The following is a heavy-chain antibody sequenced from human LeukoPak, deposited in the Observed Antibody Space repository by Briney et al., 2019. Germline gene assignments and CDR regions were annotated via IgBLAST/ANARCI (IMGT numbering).Heavy chain of an antibody. J-gene: IGHJ2*01. Sequence: SVKVSCKASGYTFTSYGISWVRQAPGQGLEWMGWIIPIFGTANYAQKFQGRVTITADESTSTAYMELSSLRSEDTAVYYCARGNYYDSSGYDPYWYFDLWGRGTLVTVSS. CDR3: ARGNYYDSSGYDPYWYFDL. CDR1: GYTFTSYG. D-gene: IGHD3-22*01. CDR2: IIPIFGTA. V-gene: IGHV1-69*13.